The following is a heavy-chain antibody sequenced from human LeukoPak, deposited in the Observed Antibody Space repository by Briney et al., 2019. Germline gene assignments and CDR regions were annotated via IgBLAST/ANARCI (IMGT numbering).Heavy chain of an antibody. CDR1: GGSISSGDYY. Sequence: SETLSLTCTVSGGSISSGDYYWSWIRQPPGKGLEWIGYIYYSGSTYYNPSLKSRVTISVDTSKNQFSLKLSSVTAGDTAVYYCARGPGSGSYYKVGFDYWGQGTQVTVSS. V-gene: IGHV4-30-4*08. CDR2: IYYSGST. D-gene: IGHD3-10*01. J-gene: IGHJ4*02. CDR3: ARGPGSGSYYKVGFDY.